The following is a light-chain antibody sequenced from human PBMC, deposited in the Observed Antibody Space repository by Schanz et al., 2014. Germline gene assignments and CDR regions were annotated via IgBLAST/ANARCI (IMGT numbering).Light chain of an antibody. CDR2: EVS. CDR3: SSFEVSDVYV. J-gene: IGLJ1*01. Sequence: QSALTQPRSVSGSPGQSVTISCTGTSSDIGAYNFVSWYQQHPGKAPKLMIYEVSKRPSGVPDRFSGSKSGNTASLTVSGLQAEDEADYYCSSFEVSDVYVFGTGTKLTVL. V-gene: IGLV2-11*01. CDR1: SSDIGAYNF.